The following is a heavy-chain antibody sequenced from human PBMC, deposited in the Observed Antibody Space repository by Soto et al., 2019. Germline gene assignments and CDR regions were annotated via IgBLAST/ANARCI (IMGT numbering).Heavy chain of an antibody. CDR1: GYTLTDFS. V-gene: IGHV1-24*01. J-gene: IGHJ4*02. Sequence: GASVPVSCNVSGYTLTDFSMHWVRQPPGKGLEWTGGFDPHHGETIYAQKCQGRVTMTDYTSTDTAYMELSSLRSEDTAVYYGATTLPSSPPSYYFDYWCQGTLFTDSS. CDR3: ATTLPSSPPSYYFDY. CDR2: FDPHHGET. D-gene: IGHD6-13*01.